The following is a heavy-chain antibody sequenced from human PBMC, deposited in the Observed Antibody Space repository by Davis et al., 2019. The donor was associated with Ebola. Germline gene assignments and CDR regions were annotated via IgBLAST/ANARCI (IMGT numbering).Heavy chain of an antibody. D-gene: IGHD3-9*01. J-gene: IGHJ4*02. Sequence: ASVKVSCKASGYTFTDYAMNWVRQAPGQGLEWMGWINTNTGNPTYAQGFTGRFVFSLDTSVSTAYLQISSLKAEDTAVYYCARVDYDILTGYIDYWGQGTLVTVSS. CDR2: INTNTGNP. V-gene: IGHV7-4-1*02. CDR3: ARVDYDILTGYIDY. CDR1: GYTFTDYA.